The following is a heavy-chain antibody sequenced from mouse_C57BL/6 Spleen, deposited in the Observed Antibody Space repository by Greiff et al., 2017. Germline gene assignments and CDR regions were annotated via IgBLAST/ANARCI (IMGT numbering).Heavy chain of an antibody. V-gene: IGHV5-17*01. CDR2: ISSGSSTI. J-gene: IGHJ4*01. CDR3: ADVPTVVAPYAIDY. D-gene: IGHD1-1*01. CDR1: GFTFSDYG. Sequence: EVQRVESGGGLVKPGGSLKLSCAASGFTFSDYGMHWVRQAPEKGLEWVAYISSGSSTIYYADTVKGRFTISRDNAKNTLFLQMTSLRSEDTAMYYCADVPTVVAPYAIDYWGQGTSVTVSS.